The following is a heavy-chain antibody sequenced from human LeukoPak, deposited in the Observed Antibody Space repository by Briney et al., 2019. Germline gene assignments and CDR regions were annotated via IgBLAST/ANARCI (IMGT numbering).Heavy chain of an antibody. J-gene: IGHJ4*02. D-gene: IGHD5-18*01. V-gene: IGHV4-59*12. CDR2: IYYTGTT. CDR1: GGSISNYY. CDR3: ARDVGGYNYGYSLDY. Sequence: SETLSLTCTVSGGSISNYYWSWIRQPPGKGLEWIGYIYYTGTTHYSPSLMSRVTISLDTSKNQFSLTLSSVTAADTAVYYCARDVGGYNYGYSLDYWGQGTLVSVSS.